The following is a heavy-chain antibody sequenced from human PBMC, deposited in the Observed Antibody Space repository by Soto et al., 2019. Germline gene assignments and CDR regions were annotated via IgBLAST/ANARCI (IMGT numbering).Heavy chain of an antibody. J-gene: IGHJ5*02. Sequence: EVQLVESGGGLVQPGGSLRLSCAASGFTFSSYSMNWVRQAPGKGLEWVSYISSSSSTIYYADSVKGRFTISRDNAKNSLLLHINSLRAEDTAVYYCARHPERIAQIGLFDPWGQGTLVTVSS. CDR1: GFTFSSYS. D-gene: IGHD6-13*01. CDR2: ISSSSSTI. V-gene: IGHV3-48*01. CDR3: ARHPERIAQIGLFDP.